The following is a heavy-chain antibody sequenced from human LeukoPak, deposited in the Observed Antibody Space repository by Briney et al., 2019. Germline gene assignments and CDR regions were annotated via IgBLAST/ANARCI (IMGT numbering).Heavy chain of an antibody. J-gene: IGHJ6*03. D-gene: IGHD2-15*01. CDR1: GVSISSGSYY. Sequence: SETLSLTCTVSGVSISSGSYYWGWIRQPQGQGLEWIGSIYYSGSTSYHPSFKSRVTISVDTSKNQFSLKLSSVSAADTAVYYCARPGRDCRGGSCYYDHFYYMDVWGRGTTITVSS. V-gene: IGHV4-39*01. CDR3: ARPGRDCRGGSCYYDHFYYMDV. CDR2: IYYSGST.